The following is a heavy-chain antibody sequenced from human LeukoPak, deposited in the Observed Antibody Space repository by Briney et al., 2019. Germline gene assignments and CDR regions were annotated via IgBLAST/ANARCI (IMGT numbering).Heavy chain of an antibody. Sequence: HWATLKLSCKASGDTFTSYGISWVRHAPGQGLEWRGGKSANNDTTNYAQTLKGRVTMPTEKSTTTSYMEMSSLTTDDMAVYSCARDSISERLGYSSSSPPLDVWGKRATVTISS. J-gene: IGHJ6*01. V-gene: IGHV1-18*03. CDR3: ARDSISERLGYSSSSPPLDV. CDR1: GDTFTSYG. D-gene: IGHD6-13*01. CDR2: KSANNDTT.